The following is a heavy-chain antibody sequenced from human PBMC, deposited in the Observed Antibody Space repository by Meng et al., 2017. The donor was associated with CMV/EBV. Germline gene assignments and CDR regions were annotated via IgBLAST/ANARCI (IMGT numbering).Heavy chain of an antibody. CDR3: ARGSRRLPRLNWFDP. J-gene: IGHJ5*02. D-gene: IGHD3-16*01. CDR2: INHSGST. CDR1: GGSFSGYY. Sequence: QVQLEQWGAGRLKPSETLSLTCAVYGGSFSGYYWSWIGQPPGKGLEWIGEINHSGSTNYNPSLKSRVTISVDTSKNQFSLKLSSVTAADTAVYYCARGSRRLPRLNWFDPWGQGTLVTVSS. V-gene: IGHV4-34*01.